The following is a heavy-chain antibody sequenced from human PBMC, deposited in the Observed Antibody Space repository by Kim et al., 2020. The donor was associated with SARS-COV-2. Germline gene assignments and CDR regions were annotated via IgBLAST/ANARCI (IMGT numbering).Heavy chain of an antibody. Sequence: GGSLRLSCAASGFTFSSYAMHWVRQAPGKGLEWVAVISYDGSNKYYADSVKGRFTISRDNSKNTLYLQMNSLRAEDTAVYYCARVSSSWRNYNWFDPWG. D-gene: IGHD6-13*01. J-gene: IGHJ5*02. CDR2: ISYDGSNK. CDR1: GFTFSSYA. V-gene: IGHV3-30-3*01. CDR3: ARVSSSWRNYNWFDP.